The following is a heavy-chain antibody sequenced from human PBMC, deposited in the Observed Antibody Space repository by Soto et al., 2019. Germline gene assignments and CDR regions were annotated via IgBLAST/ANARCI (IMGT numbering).Heavy chain of an antibody. Sequence: QVQLEQSGDEVKKPGASVKFSCKASGYIFVNYGIAWVRQAPGQGLEWLGWISPSTGSTYYATKVQGRITLTTDPSTCTAFVDLGTLTSAAVAVYYCLMVALYVTPTPQDFWGQGTPVTVSS. CDR3: LMVALYVTPTPQDF. CDR1: GYIFVNYG. D-gene: IGHD3-16*01. CDR2: ISPSTGST. V-gene: IGHV1-18*03. J-gene: IGHJ4*03.